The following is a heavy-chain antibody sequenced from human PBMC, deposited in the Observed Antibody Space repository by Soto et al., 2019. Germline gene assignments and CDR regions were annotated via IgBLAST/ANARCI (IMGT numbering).Heavy chain of an antibody. CDR1: GGSFSGYY. CDR3: ASAAAASNYYYYGMDV. Sequence: SETLSLTCAVYGGSFSGYYWSWIRQPPGKGLEWIGEINHSGSTNYNPSLKSRVTISVDTSKNQFSLKLSSVTAADTAVYYCASAAAASNYYYYGMDVWGQGTTVTVS. V-gene: IGHV4-34*01. CDR2: INHSGST. J-gene: IGHJ6*02. D-gene: IGHD6-13*01.